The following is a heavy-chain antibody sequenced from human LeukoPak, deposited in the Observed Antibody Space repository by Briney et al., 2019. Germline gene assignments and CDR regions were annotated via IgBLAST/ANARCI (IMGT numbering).Heavy chain of an antibody. CDR3: ARYYYFDY. Sequence: SVKVSCKASGYTFTSYYIHWVRQAPGLGLEWMGVIDPSGGSTTYAQRFQGRVTMTRDTSSSTVYMELSSLRSEDTAVYYCARYYYFDYWGQGSRVTVSS. V-gene: IGHV1-46*01. J-gene: IGHJ4*02. CDR1: GYTFTSYY. CDR2: IDPSGGST.